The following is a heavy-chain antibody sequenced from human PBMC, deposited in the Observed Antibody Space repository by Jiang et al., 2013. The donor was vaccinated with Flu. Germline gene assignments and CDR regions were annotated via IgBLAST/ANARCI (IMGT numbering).Heavy chain of an antibody. V-gene: IGHV1-69*04. D-gene: IGHD4-17*01. CDR3: ARTYDYGDSSRWED. Sequence: SGAEVKKPGSSVKVSCKASGGTFSSYTISWVRQAPGQGLEWMGRIIPILGIANYAQKFQGRVTITADKSTSTAYMELSSLRSEDTAVYYCARTYDYGDSSRWEDWGQGTLVTVSS. CDR2: IIPILGIA. CDR1: GGTFSSYT. J-gene: IGHJ4*02.